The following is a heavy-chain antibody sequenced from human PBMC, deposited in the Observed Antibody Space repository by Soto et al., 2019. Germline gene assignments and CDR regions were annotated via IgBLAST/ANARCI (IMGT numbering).Heavy chain of an antibody. J-gene: IGHJ5*02. CDR3: ASSASPGGPSSSSEDWFDP. CDR2: IYPGDSDT. D-gene: IGHD6-6*01. V-gene: IGHV5-51*03. CDR1: GYSFTSYW. Sequence: EVQLVQSGAEVKKPGESLKISCKGSGYSFTSYWIGWVRQMPGKGLEWMGIIYPGDSDTRYSPSFQGQVTISADKSISTAYLQWSSLKASDTAMYYCASSASPGGPSSSSEDWFDPWGQGTLVTVSS.